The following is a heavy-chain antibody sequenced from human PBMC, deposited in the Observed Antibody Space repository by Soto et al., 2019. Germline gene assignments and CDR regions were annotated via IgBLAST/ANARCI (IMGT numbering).Heavy chain of an antibody. V-gene: IGHV1-69*13. CDR3: ARSIRGEFLAAADPYY. CDR1: GGTFSSYA. Sequence: ASVKVSCKASGGTFSSYAISWVRQAPGQGLEWMGGIIPIFGTANYAQKFQGRVTITADESTSTAYMELSSLRSEDTAVYYCARSIRGEFLAAADPYYWGQGTLVTVSS. CDR2: IIPIFGTA. D-gene: IGHD6-13*01. J-gene: IGHJ4*02.